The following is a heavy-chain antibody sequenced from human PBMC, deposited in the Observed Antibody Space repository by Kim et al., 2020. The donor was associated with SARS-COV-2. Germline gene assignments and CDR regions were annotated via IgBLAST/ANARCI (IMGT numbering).Heavy chain of an antibody. CDR3: ARGAEQLPDY. J-gene: IGHJ4*02. V-gene: IGHV1-18*01. Sequence: TTYARKLQGRVTKTTDTSTSTAYMELRSLRSDDTAVYYCARGAEQLPDYWGQGTLVTVSS. D-gene: IGHD5-18*01. CDR2: T.